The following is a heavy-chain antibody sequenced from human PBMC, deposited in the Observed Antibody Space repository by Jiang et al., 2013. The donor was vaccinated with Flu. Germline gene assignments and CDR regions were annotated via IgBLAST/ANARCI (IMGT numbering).Heavy chain of an antibody. J-gene: IGHJ2*01. CDR2: IDWDDDK. Sequence: PTQTLTLTCTFSGFSLSTSGMCVSWIRQPPGKALEWLARIDWDDDKYYSTSLKTRLTISKDTSKNQVVLTMTNMDPVDTATYYCARIRPYYDSSGRHHNYWYFDLWGRGTLVTVSS. V-gene: IGHV2-70*11. CDR3: ARIRPYYDSSGRHHNYWYFDL. CDR1: GFSLSTSGMC. D-gene: IGHD3-22*01.